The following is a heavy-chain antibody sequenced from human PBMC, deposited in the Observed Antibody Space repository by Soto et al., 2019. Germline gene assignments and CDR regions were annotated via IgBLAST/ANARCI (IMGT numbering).Heavy chain of an antibody. CDR2: IWYDGSNK. CDR3: ARGKGMVATFDY. Sequence: QVQLVESGGGVVQPGRSLRLSCAASGFTFSSYGMHWVRQAPGKGLEWVAVIWYDGSNKYYADSVKGRFTISRDNSKNTLYLQMNSPRAEDTAVYYCARGKGMVATFDYWGQGTLVTVSS. D-gene: IGHD5-12*01. J-gene: IGHJ4*02. CDR1: GFTFSSYG. V-gene: IGHV3-33*01.